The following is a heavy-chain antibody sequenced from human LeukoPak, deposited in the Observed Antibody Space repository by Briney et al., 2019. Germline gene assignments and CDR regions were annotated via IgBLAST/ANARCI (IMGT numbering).Heavy chain of an antibody. Sequence: SETLSLTCTVSGGSISSNGYYWGWIRQPPGKGLEWIGYIYYSGSTNYNPSLKSRVTISVDTSKNQFSLKLSSVTAADTAVYYCAREGGSGADYWGQGTLVTVSS. CDR3: AREGGSGADY. V-gene: IGHV4-61*08. J-gene: IGHJ4*02. CDR1: GGSISSNGYY. D-gene: IGHD3-3*01. CDR2: IYYSGST.